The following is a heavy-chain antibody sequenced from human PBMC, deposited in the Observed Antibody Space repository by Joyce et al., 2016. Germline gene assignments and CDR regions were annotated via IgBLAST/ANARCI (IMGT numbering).Heavy chain of an antibody. J-gene: IGHJ4*01. CDR1: GFIFGNYA. D-gene: IGHD2-15*01. Sequence: RLSCAPSGFIFGNYAMGWVRQAPGKGLEWVSSVHGGGDASSYADSVKGRFTISRDNSKNTLWLQMNSLRAEDTAVYYCAKMQGSHLEIWHFDYWGQGTLVTVSS. CDR3: AKMQGSHLEIWHFDY. V-gene: IGHV3-23*01. CDR2: VHGGGDAS.